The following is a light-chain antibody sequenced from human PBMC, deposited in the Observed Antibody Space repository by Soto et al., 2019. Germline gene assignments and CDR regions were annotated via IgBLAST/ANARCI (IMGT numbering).Light chain of an antibody. Sequence: IQMTQSPSSVSASVGDRFTISCRAIQVISSWLAWYQQKPGKAPKLLIYKASNLETWVPSKFSGSGFGTDFTFTISSLQPEAFATYYCQHYGDLPLTFGGGNKVESK. CDR3: QHYGDLPLT. V-gene: IGKV1-33*01. CDR2: KAS. J-gene: IGKJ4*01. CDR1: QVISSW.